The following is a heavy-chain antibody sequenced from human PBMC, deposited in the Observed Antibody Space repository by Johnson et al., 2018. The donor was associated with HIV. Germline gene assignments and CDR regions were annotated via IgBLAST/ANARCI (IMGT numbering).Heavy chain of an antibody. J-gene: IGHJ3*02. CDR3: ARGPGYCSGDTCSDTHDLGDAFDI. D-gene: IGHD2-15*01. CDR1: GFTFSSYG. V-gene: IGHV3-30*02. Sequence: QVQLVESGGGVVQPGASLRLSCAASGFTFSSYGMHWVRQAPGKGLDWVAFVRYDGSNKYYPGSVKGRSTISRENAKNSLYLQMNSLRAGDTAVYYCARGPGYCSGDTCSDTHDLGDAFDIWGQGTMVTVSS. CDR2: VRYDGSNK.